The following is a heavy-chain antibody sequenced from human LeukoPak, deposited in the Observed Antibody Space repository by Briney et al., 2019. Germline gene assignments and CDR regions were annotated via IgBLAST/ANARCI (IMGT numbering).Heavy chain of an antibody. D-gene: IGHD6-13*01. J-gene: IGHJ5*02. CDR3: ARDGIAAAGRVPGWFDP. CDR1: GYPFTSYG. CDR2: ISAYNGNT. Sequence: ASVKVSCKASGYPFTSYGISWVRQAPGQGLEWMGRISAYNGNTNYAQKVQGRVTMTTDTSTSTAYMELRSLRSDDTAVYYCARDGIAAAGRVPGWFDPWGQGTLVTVCS. V-gene: IGHV1-18*01.